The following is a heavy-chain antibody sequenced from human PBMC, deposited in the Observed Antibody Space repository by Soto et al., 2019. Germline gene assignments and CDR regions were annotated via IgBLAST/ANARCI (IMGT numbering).Heavy chain of an antibody. Sequence: SETLSLTWAVYGESLRSHSWNWIRQPPGKGLEWVGEINHSGSTNYNPSLKSRATISVDTSKNQFSLKLTSVIAADTGVYYCAREDSSGWSGESMDVWAKGPRSPSP. D-gene: IGHD6-19*01. CDR2: INHSGST. CDR1: GESLRSHS. J-gene: IGHJ6*02. V-gene: IGHV4-34*01. CDR3: AREDSSGWSGESMDV.